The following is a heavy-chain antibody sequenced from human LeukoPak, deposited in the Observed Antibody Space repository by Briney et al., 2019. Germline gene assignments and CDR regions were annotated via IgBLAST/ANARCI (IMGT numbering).Heavy chain of an antibody. CDR1: GFTFSSYS. Sequence: PGGSLRLSCAASGFTFSSYSMNWVRQAPGKGLEWVSSISSSSSYIYYADSVKGRFTISRDNAKNSLYLQMNSLRAEDTAVYCCAAGSGSYSSDAFDIWGQGTMVTVSS. CDR3: AAGSGSYSSDAFDI. D-gene: IGHD3-10*01. V-gene: IGHV3-21*01. J-gene: IGHJ3*02. CDR2: ISSSSSYI.